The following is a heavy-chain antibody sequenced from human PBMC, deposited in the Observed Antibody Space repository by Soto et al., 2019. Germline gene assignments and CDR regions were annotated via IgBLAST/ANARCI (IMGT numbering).Heavy chain of an antibody. CDR3: ARDRTLEYQLRDIGDGMDV. V-gene: IGHV1-69*13. CDR2: IIPIFGTA. J-gene: IGHJ6*02. D-gene: IGHD2-2*01. CDR1: GGTFSSYA. Sequence: SVKVSCKASGGTFSSYAISWVRQAPGQGLEWMGGIIPIFGTANYAQKFQGRVTITADESTSTAYMELSSLRSEDTAVYYCARDRTLEYQLRDIGDGMDVWGQGTTVTVSS.